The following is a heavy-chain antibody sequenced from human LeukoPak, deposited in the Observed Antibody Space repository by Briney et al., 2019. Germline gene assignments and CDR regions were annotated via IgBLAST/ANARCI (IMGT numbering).Heavy chain of an antibody. V-gene: IGHV3-7*01. CDR3: ANQTYSQFDY. J-gene: IGHJ4*02. Sequence: GGSLRLSCVASGFAFSSYWMSWVRQAPGKGLELVANISPDGSAEDYVDSVRGRFAISRDNAKRSLYLQMNSLSPEDTAVYYCANQTYSQFDYWGQGTLVSVSS. CDR1: GFAFSSYW. D-gene: IGHD4-11*01. CDR2: ISPDGSAE.